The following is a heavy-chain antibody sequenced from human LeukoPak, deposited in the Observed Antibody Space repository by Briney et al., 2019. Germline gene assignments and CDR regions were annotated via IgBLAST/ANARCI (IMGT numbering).Heavy chain of an antibody. J-gene: IGHJ2*01. CDR2: VRNKANSYIT. D-gene: IGHD1-26*01. Sequence: PGGSLRLSCAASGFTFSDHYMDWVRQAAGKGLEWVGRVRNKANSYITMYAASVKGRFTISRNDSENSLYLQMNSLKTEDTAVYYCGRIRGSYLHWYFDLWGRGTLVTVSS. V-gene: IGHV3-72*01. CDR1: GFTFSDHY. CDR3: GRIRGSYLHWYFDL.